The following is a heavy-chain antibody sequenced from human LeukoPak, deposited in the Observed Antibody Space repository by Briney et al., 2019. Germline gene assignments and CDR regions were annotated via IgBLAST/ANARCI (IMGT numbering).Heavy chain of an antibody. CDR3: ARTYDFGRGPPGDAFDN. D-gene: IGHD3-3*01. Sequence: GGSLRLSCAASGFTFTILGLNWVRQAPGKGPEWVSYIDARSGITYYADSVQGRFTISRDNAKESVFLQMNSLRADDTAVYYCARTYDFGRGPPGDAFDNWGPGTLVIVSS. V-gene: IGHV3-48*01. CDR2: IDARSGIT. CDR1: GFTFTILG. J-gene: IGHJ3*02.